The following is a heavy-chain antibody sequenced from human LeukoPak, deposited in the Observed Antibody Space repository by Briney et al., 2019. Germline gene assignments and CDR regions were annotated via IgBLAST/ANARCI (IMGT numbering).Heavy chain of an antibody. V-gene: IGHV3-21*01. CDR2: ISSSSSYI. J-gene: IGHJ4*02. CDR1: GFTFSSYS. Sequence: GGSLRLSCAASGFTFSSYSMNWVRQAPGKGLEWVSSISSSSSYIYYADSVKGRFTISRDNAKNSLYLQMNSLRAEDTAVYFCTTDQSLDHQGSGSYGNHYWGQGTLVTVSS. CDR3: TTDQSLDHQGSGSYGNHY. D-gene: IGHD3-10*01.